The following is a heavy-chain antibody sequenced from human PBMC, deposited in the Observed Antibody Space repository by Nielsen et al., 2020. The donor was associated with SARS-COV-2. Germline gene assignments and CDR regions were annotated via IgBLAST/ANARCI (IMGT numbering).Heavy chain of an antibody. J-gene: IGHJ4*02. CDR3: AREGRKLPLDY. CDR2: ISSSGSFT. Sequence: GESLKISCAASGFMVSDSYMSWIRQTPGKGLEWISYISSSGSFTNYADSVRGRFTISRDNGKNPLYLQMNSLRAEDTAVYYCAREGRKLPLDYWGQGTLVTVSS. D-gene: IGHD5-24*01. V-gene: IGHV3-11*05. CDR1: GFMVSDSY.